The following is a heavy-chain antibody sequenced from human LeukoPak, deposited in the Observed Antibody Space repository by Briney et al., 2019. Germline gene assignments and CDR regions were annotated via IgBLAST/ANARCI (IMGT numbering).Heavy chain of an antibody. D-gene: IGHD3-9*01. V-gene: IGHV4-59*08. CDR1: GGSISNYY. J-gene: IGHJ3*02. CDR2: ISSSGST. Sequence: SETLSLTCTVSGGSISNYYWNWIRQPPGKGLEWIGYISSSGSTNYNPSLKSRSAISVDTSKNQFSLKLSSVTAADTAVYYCARSISTGLWPFDIWGQGTMVTVSS. CDR3: ARSISTGLWPFDI.